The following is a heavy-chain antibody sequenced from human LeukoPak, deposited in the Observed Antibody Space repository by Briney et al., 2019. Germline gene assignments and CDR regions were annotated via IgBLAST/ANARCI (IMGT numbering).Heavy chain of an antibody. V-gene: IGHV1-18*01. CDR1: GYTFTSYG. J-gene: IGHJ3*02. Sequence: GASVKVSCKASGYTFTSYGISWVRQAPGQGLEWMGWISAYNGNTNYAQKLQGRVTMTTDTSTSTAYMELRSLRSDDTAVYYCARGYSGGWYGSRPFLHDAFDIWGQGTMVTVSS. CDR2: ISAYNGNT. CDR3: ARGYSGGWYGSRPFLHDAFDI. D-gene: IGHD6-19*01.